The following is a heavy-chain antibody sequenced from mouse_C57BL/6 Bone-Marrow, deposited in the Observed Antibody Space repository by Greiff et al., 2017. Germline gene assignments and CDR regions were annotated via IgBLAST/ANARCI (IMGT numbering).Heavy chain of an antibody. CDR2: IDPSDSET. V-gene: IGHV1-52*01. J-gene: IGHJ3*01. D-gene: IGHD4-1*01. Sequence: QVQLQQPGAELVRPGSSVQLSCKASGYTFTSYWMHWVKQRPIQGLEWIGNIDPSDSETHYNQKFKDKATLTVDKSSSTAYMQLSSLTSEDSAVYYCARREVTGRLAYWGQGTLVTVSA. CDR1: GYTFTSYW. CDR3: ARREVTGRLAY.